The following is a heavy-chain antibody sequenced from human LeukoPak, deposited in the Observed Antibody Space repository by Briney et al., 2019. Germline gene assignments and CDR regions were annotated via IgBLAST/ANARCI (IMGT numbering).Heavy chain of an antibody. CDR2: IYYSGST. CDR1: GGSISSYY. D-gene: IGHD2-2*02. J-gene: IGHJ4*02. CDR3: ASTPHRYCSSTSCYTDY. Sequence: SETLSLXCTVSGGSISSYYWSWIRQPPGKGLEWIGYIYYSGSTNYNPSLKSRVTISVDTSKNQFSLKLSSVTAADTAVYYCASTPHRYCSSTSCYTDYWDQGTLVTVSS. V-gene: IGHV4-59*01.